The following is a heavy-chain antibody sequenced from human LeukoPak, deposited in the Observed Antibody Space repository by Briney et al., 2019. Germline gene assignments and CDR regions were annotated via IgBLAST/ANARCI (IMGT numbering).Heavy chain of an antibody. J-gene: IGHJ6*02. Sequence: ASETLSLTCAVYGGSFSGYYWSWIRQPPGKGLEWIGEINHSGSTNYNPSLKSRVTISVDTSKNQFSLKLSSVTDADTAVYYCARDNGDRNYYYYYGMDVWGQGTTVTVSS. CDR2: INHSGST. V-gene: IGHV4-34*01. D-gene: IGHD4-17*01. CDR3: ARDNGDRNYYYYYGMDV. CDR1: GGSFSGYY.